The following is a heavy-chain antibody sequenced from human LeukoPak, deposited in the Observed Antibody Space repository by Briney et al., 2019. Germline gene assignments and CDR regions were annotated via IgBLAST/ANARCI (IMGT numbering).Heavy chain of an antibody. CDR3: ARSLSWPFDY. CDR2: IYYSGST. Sequence: SETLSLTCTVSGGSISSSSYYWGWIRQPPGKGLEWIGSIYYSGSTYYNPALKRRVTISVDASKNQFSLKLSSVTAADTAVYYCARSLSWPFDYWGQGTLVTVSS. J-gene: IGHJ4*02. D-gene: IGHD6-13*01. V-gene: IGHV4-39*01. CDR1: GGSISSSSYY.